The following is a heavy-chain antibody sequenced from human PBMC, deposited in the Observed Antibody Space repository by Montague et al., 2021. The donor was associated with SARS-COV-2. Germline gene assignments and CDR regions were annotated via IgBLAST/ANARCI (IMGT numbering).Heavy chain of an antibody. CDR1: GSSNTGAD. D-gene: IGHD2/OR15-2a*01. V-gene: IGHV4-59*08. CDR3: ATHRQNHNH. J-gene: IGHJ5*02. CDR2: FCLNNDT. Sequence: SETLSLTCTRSGSSNTGADRTCIRLHSSNTREWYAVFCLNNDTNYNHPLKSQVPISVDTSKYQFTLKLIAVTAADTAVYFCATHRQNHNHWGQGAMVAVSS.